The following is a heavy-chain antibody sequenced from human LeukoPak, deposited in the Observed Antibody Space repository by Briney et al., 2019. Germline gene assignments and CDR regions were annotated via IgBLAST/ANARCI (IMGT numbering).Heavy chain of an antibody. Sequence: SETLSLACTGSGGSISSYYWSWIRQPPGKGLEWLGYIYYSGSTNYNPSLKSRVTISIDTSKSQFSLKLSSVTAADTAVYYCARDYSNWATHWYFDLWGRGTLVTVSS. D-gene: IGHD4-11*01. CDR2: IYYSGST. CDR1: GGSISSYY. V-gene: IGHV4-59*01. J-gene: IGHJ2*01. CDR3: ARDYSNWATHWYFDL.